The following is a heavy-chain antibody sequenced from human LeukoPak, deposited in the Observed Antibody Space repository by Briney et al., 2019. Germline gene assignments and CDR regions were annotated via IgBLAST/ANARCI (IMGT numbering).Heavy chain of an antibody. D-gene: IGHD3-22*01. CDR1: GFTFSSYW. Sequence: GGSLRLSCAASGFTFSSYWMSWARQATGKGLEWVANIKQDGSEKYYVDSVKGRYTISRDNAKNSLYLQMNSLRAEDTAVYYCAREYYYDSNWGQGTLVTVSS. V-gene: IGHV3-7*01. CDR3: AREYYYDSN. J-gene: IGHJ4*02. CDR2: IKQDGSEK.